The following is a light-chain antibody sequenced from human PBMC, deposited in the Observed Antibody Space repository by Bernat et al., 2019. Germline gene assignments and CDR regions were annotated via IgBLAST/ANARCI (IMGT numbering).Light chain of an antibody. J-gene: IGKJ5*01. CDR3: MQAVASPTT. Sequence: DIVMTQSPLSLPVTPGESASISCRSSQSLLYSNGYNYLDWYLQKPGQSPQLLIYLGSNRASGVPDRFSGSGSGTDFTLNISRVEAEDVGVYYYMQAVASPTTFGQVTRLDMK. V-gene: IGKV2-28*01. CDR2: LGS. CDR1: QSLLYSNGYNY.